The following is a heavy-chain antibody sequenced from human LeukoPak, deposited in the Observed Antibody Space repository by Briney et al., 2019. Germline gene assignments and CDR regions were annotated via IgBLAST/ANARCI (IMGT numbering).Heavy chain of an antibody. D-gene: IGHD4-23*01. CDR3: AKDSLLTVVSPVAAS. CDR1: GFTFTTYW. Sequence: GGSLRLSCAASGFTFTTYWMSWVRQAPGKGLEWVANIKQDGSEKYYVDSVKGRFAISRDNAKNSLFLQMNALSVEDTAVYYCAKDSLLTVVSPVAASWGQGIQVTVSS. CDR2: IKQDGSEK. J-gene: IGHJ5*02. V-gene: IGHV3-7*01.